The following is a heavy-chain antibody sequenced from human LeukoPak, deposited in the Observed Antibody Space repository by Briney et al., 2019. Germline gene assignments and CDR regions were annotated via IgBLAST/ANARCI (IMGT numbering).Heavy chain of an antibody. CDR3: AREDSNYWFDP. J-gene: IGHJ5*02. CDR2: INHSGST. V-gene: IGHV4-34*01. D-gene: IGHD4-11*01. CDR1: GGSFSGYY. Sequence: PSETLSLTCAVYGGSFSGYYWSWIRQPPGKGLEWIGEINHSGSTNYNPSLKSRVTISVDTSKNQFSLKLSSVTAADTAVYYCAREDSNYWFDPWGQGTLVTVSS.